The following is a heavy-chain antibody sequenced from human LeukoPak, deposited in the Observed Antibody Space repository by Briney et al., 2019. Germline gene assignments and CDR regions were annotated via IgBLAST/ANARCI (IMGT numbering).Heavy chain of an antibody. CDR2: IYSSGII. J-gene: IGHJ4*02. Sequence: KPSETLSLTCTVSGGSIGSYYWSWIRQPAGKAPEWIGRIYSSGIINYNPSLKSRVTMSLDNSKNQLSLKLSYVTAADTAVYYCARDTGKSGYPDYWGQGTLVTVSS. D-gene: IGHD3-3*01. CDR3: ARDTGKSGYPDY. CDR1: GGSIGSYY. V-gene: IGHV4-4*07.